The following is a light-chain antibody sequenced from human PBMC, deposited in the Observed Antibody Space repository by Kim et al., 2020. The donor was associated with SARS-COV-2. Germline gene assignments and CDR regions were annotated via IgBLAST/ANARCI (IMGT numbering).Light chain of an antibody. Sequence: EIVMTQSPATLSVSPGERATLSCRASQSVSSYLAWYQQKPGEAPRLLIYGASTRATGIPARFSGSGSGTEFTLTISSLQSEDFAVYYCQQDNNWWTFGQGTKVDIK. CDR2: GAS. V-gene: IGKV3-15*01. CDR3: QQDNNWWT. CDR1: QSVSSY. J-gene: IGKJ1*01.